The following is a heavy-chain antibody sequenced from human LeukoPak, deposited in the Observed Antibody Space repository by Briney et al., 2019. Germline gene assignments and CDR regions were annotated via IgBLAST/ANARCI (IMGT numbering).Heavy chain of an antibody. Sequence: GGSLRLSCAASGFTFDDYAMHWVRQAPGKSLEWVSGISWNSGSIGYADSVKGRFTISRDNAKNSLYLQMNSLRAEDTALYYCAKDSLPFIAAAGHVGDYWGQGTLVTVSS. CDR3: AKDSLPFIAAAGHVGDY. J-gene: IGHJ4*02. D-gene: IGHD6-13*01. CDR2: ISWNSGSI. CDR1: GFTFDDYA. V-gene: IGHV3-9*01.